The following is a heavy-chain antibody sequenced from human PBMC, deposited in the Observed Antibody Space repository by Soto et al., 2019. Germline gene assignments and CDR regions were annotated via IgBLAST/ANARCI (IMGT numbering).Heavy chain of an antibody. D-gene: IGHD3-10*01. Sequence: QVQLVQSGAEVKKPGSSVKVSCKTSGVSFNNNGIGWVRQAPGHGLEWMGGVSPPFRTSNYARTFQGRISITADASTGTVSMELSSLTSEDTAQYYCARVLYYGSGSYSPYGIDVWGPGTTVTVSS. CDR1: GVSFNNNG. CDR3: ARVLYYGSGSYSPYGIDV. J-gene: IGHJ6*02. CDR2: VSPPFRTS. V-gene: IGHV1-69*01.